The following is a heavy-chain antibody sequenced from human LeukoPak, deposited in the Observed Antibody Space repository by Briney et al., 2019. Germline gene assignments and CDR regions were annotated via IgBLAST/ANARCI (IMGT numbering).Heavy chain of an antibody. CDR1: GGSLSGYY. V-gene: IGHV4-34*01. D-gene: IGHD6-13*01. Sequence: SETLSLTCAVYGGSLSGYYWSWIRQPPGKGLEWIGEINHSGSTNYNPSLKSRVTISVDTSKNQFSLKLSSVTAADTAVYYCARLQQEGYWGQGTLVTVAS. CDR2: INHSGST. J-gene: IGHJ4*02. CDR3: ARLQQEGY.